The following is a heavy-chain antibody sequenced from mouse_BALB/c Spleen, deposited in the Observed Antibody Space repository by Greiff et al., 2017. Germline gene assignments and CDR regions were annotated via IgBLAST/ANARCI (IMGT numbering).Heavy chain of an antibody. CDR3: ARPHRGYAMDY. Sequence: VKLQQSGPELVKPGASVRISCKASGYTFTSYYIHWVKQRPGQGLEWIGWIYPGNVNTKYNEKFKGKATLTADKSSSTAYMQLSSLTSEDSAVYFCARPHRGYAMDYWGQGTSVTVSS. J-gene: IGHJ4*01. CDR1: GYTFTSYY. D-gene: IGHD3-1*01. CDR2: IYPGNVNT. V-gene: IGHV1S56*01.